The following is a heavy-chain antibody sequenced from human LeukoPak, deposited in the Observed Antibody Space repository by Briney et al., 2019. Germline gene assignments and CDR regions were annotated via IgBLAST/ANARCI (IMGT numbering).Heavy chain of an antibody. V-gene: IGHV3-7*01. CDR1: GFTFSNYW. D-gene: IGHD3-22*01. CDR2: IKQDGREK. CDR3: ASGYYDSSGYRS. Sequence: GGSLRLSCAASGFTFSNYWMSWVRQAPGKGLEWVANIKQDGREKYYVDSVKGRFTISRDNAKNSLYLQMNSLRAEDTAVYYCASGYYDSSGYRSWGQGTLVTVSS. J-gene: IGHJ4*02.